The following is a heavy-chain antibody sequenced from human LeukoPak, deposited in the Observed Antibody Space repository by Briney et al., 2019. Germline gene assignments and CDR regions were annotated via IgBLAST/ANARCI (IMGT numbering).Heavy chain of an antibody. CDR1: GFTFSGYW. D-gene: IGHD7-27*01. J-gene: IGHJ4*02. CDR3: ARHLGTYSDH. CDR2: INSDGSST. Sequence: SGGSLRLSCAASGFTFSGYWMYWVRHAPGKGLVWVSLINSDGSSTNYADSVKGRFTISRDNAKNTLYLQVNSLRADDTAVYYCARHLGTYSDHWGQGTLVTVSS. V-gene: IGHV3-74*01.